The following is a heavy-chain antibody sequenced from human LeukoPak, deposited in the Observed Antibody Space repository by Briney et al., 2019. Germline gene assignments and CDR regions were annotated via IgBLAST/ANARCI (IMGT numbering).Heavy chain of an antibody. V-gene: IGHV3-49*04. CDR1: GFTFGDYS. J-gene: IGHJ4*02. CDR2: LASEASSGAR. CDR3: TRDLTWGLPPSLIGY. Sequence: GGSLRLSCAGFGFTFGDYSINWVRQAPGKGLEWVAVLASEASSGARAYASSVKGRFTISRDDSKGIAYLQMNSLKAEDTAVYFCTRDLTWGLPPSLIGYWGPGTLVIVSS. D-gene: IGHD3-16*01.